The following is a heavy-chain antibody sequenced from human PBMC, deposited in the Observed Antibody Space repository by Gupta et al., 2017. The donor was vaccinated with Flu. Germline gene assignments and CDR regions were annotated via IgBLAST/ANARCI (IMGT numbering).Heavy chain of an antibody. Sequence: EAQLVESGGGMDMPGGSLSLSCAVSGFRFRSSDLNCVRQSPGKETAWVSSMCSLSRYIYDAEVGKGRFTISRDYAHNSVFLQRDSLRADDTAVYYCVRDHSTTWRKGNYFDYWGQGTLFTVSS. V-gene: IGHV3-21*06. D-gene: IGHD1-14*01. CDR2: MCSLSRYI. CDR1: GFRFRSSD. CDR3: VRDHSTTWRKGNYFDY. J-gene: IGHJ4*02.